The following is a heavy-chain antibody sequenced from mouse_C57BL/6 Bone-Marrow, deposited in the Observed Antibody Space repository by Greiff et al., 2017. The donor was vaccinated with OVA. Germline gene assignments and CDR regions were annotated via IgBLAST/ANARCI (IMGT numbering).Heavy chain of an antibody. D-gene: IGHD1-1*01. CDR3: VRPNYYGNAMDY. J-gene: IGHJ4*01. Sequence: DVMLVESGGGLVQPKGSLKLSCAASGFSFNTYAMNWVRQAPGKGLEWVARIRSKSNNYATYYADSVKDRFTISRDDSESMLYLQMNNLKTEDTAMYYCVRPNYYGNAMDYWGQGTSVTVSS. CDR1: GFSFNTYA. CDR2: IRSKSNNYAT. V-gene: IGHV10-1*01.